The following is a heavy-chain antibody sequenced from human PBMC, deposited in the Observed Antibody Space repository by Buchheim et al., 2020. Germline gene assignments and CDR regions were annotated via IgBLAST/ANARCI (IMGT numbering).Heavy chain of an antibody. D-gene: IGHD6-13*01. Sequence: VQLLESGGGLVQPGGSLRLSCAASGFTFSSYAMSWVRQAPGKGLEWVAVISYDGSNKYNADSVKGRFSISRENSKNTLYLQMNSLRAEDSAVYYCARGIAAAGKGPFDYWGQGTL. J-gene: IGHJ4*02. CDR1: GFTFSSYA. CDR2: ISYDGSNK. V-gene: IGHV3-30-3*01. CDR3: ARGIAAAGKGPFDY.